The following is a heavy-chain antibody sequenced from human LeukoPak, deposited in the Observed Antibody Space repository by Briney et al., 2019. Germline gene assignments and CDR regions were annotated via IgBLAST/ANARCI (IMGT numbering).Heavy chain of an antibody. J-gene: IGHJ4*02. CDR3: QKTADEILTGYHLSGFDY. CDR2: ISGSCGSP. D-gene: IGHD3-9*01. V-gene: IGHV3-23*01. CDR1: GFTFSSYA. Sequence: VGSLRLSCAASGFTFSSYAMSWVRQAPRKRLDCVSAISGSCGSPYYADSVKGRFTISSDNYKNTLYLQMNSLRAEDTVVYFKQKTADEILTGYHLSGFDYWGQGTLVTVSS.